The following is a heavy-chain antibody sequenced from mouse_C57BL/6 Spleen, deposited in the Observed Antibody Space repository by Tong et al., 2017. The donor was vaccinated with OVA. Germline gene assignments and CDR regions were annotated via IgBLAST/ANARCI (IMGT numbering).Heavy chain of an antibody. CDR1: GFTFSSYA. D-gene: IGHD2-1*01. CDR2: ISDGGSYT. CDR3: ASGGYGNSPWFAY. J-gene: IGHJ3*01. Sequence: EVQLQESGGGLVKPGGSLKLSCAASGFTFSSYAMSWVRQTPEKRLEWVATISDGGSYTYYPDNVKGRFTISRDNAKNNLYLQMSSLKSEDTAMYYCASGGYGNSPWFAYWGQGTLVTVSA. V-gene: IGHV5-4*01.